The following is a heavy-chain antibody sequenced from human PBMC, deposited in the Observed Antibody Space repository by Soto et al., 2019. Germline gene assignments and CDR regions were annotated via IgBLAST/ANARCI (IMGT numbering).Heavy chain of an antibody. V-gene: IGHV1-69*05. CDR2: ISPNFRTA. CDR1: GGTFSSYA. CDR3: ARNDYDDRIFDY. D-gene: IGHD4-17*01. Sequence: SVTVSCKASGGTFSSYASSWVRQAPGQGLEWMGWISPNFRTANYAQKFQGRVTMTTDKSTSTAYLELRSLRSDDTAVYYCARNDYDDRIFDYWGQGTLVTVSS. J-gene: IGHJ4*02.